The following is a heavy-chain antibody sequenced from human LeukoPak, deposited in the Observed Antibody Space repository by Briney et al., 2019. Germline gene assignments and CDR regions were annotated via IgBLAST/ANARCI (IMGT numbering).Heavy chain of an antibody. J-gene: IGHJ6*03. CDR3: ARDPDYYDSPGGWAPMDV. CDR2: ISSSSYI. CDR1: GFTFSSYS. D-gene: IGHD3-22*01. V-gene: IGHV3-21*01. Sequence: GGSLRLSCAASGFTFSSYSMNWVRQAPGKGLEWVSSISSSSYIYYADSVKGRFTISRDNAKNSLYLQMNSLRAEDTAVYYCARDPDYYDSPGGWAPMDVWGKGTTVTVSS.